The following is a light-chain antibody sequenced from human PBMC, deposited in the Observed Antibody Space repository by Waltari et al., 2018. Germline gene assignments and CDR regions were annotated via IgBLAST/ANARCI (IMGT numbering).Light chain of an antibody. Sequence: DIQMTQSPSTLSASVGDRVTITCRASQSISNWLAWYQQKPGKAPKLLIYKASSLQSGVPSTFSGSGSGTEFTLTISSLQPADFATYYCQQYNDYPHTFDQGTKLEI. CDR2: KAS. CDR1: QSISNW. V-gene: IGKV1-5*03. CDR3: QQYNDYPHT. J-gene: IGKJ2*01.